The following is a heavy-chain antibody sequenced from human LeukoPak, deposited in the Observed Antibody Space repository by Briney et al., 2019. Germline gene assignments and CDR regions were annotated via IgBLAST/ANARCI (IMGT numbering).Heavy chain of an antibody. D-gene: IGHD2-15*01. CDR2: IYHSGST. Sequence: PSETLSLTCAVSGGSISSSNRWSWVRQPPGKGLEWIGEIYHSGSTNYNPSLKSRVTISVDKSKNQFSLKLSSVTAADTAVYYCASLVVVAATRYFDYWGQGTLVTVSS. J-gene: IGHJ4*02. V-gene: IGHV4-4*02. CDR3: ASLVVVAATRYFDY. CDR1: GGSISSSNR.